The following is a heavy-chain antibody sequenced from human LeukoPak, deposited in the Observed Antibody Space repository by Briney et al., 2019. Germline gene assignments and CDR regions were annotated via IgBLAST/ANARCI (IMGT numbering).Heavy chain of an antibody. D-gene: IGHD3-10*02. CDR2: AGWAGGTT. V-gene: IGHV3-43*01. CDR3: AKELDTMFFDY. J-gene: IGHJ4*02. Sequence: GGSLRLSCATSGFNFDRYTMHWVRQAPGKGLEWVSLAGWAGGTTFYSDSVRGRFTISRDSGRKSVYLQMNSLTTDDTAFYFCAKELDTMFFDYWGQGALVTVSS. CDR1: GFNFDRYT.